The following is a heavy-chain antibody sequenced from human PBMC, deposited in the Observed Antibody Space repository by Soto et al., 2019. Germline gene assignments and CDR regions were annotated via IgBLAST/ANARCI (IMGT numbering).Heavy chain of an antibody. CDR2: MYYSGST. J-gene: IGHJ6*03. CDR1: GGSISGHY. D-gene: IGHD3-16*01. V-gene: IGHV4-59*08. CDR3: ARGPYYDLIWNYYYMDV. Sequence: QVQLQESGPGLVKPSATLSLSCSVSGGSISGHYWRWVRQTPGKGLEWIGYMYYSGSTNYNPSLKSRVTMSVDTSKNHFSLRLTSVTAADTAVYYCARGPYYDLIWNYYYMDVWGKGTTVTVSS.